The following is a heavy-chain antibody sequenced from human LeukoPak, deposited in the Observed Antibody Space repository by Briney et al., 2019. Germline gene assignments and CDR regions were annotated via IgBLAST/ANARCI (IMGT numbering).Heavy chain of an antibody. CDR2: IYYTGST. J-gene: IGHJ6*03. V-gene: IGHV4-4*02. Sequence: SETLSLTCAVSGGSISSSNWWSWVRQPPGKGLESLGYIYYTGSTNYNPSLKTRVTMSVDTSKNQFSLKLSSVTAADTAVYYCARDWPVTTSNYYYYMDVWGKGTTVTISS. CDR3: ARDWPVTTSNYYYYMDV. D-gene: IGHD4-17*01. CDR1: GGSISSSNW.